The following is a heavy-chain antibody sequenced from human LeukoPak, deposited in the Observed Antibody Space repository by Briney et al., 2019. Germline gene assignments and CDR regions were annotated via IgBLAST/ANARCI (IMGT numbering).Heavy chain of an antibody. Sequence: GGSLRLSCAASGFTFSDYYMSWIRQAPGKGLEWVSYISSSGSTIYYADSVNGRFTISRDNAKNSLYLQMNSLRAEDTAVYYCARDKRLPWSGYYLNYYYYYMDVWGKGTTVTVSS. CDR1: GFTFSDYY. CDR2: ISSSGSTI. CDR3: ARDKRLPWSGYYLNYYYYYMDV. J-gene: IGHJ6*03. D-gene: IGHD3-3*01. V-gene: IGHV3-11*04.